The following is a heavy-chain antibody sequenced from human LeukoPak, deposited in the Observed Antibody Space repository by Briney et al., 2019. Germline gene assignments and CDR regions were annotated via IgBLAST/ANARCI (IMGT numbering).Heavy chain of an antibody. CDR2: IYYSGST. CDR3: ARDSHSRGESTISEHDAFDI. D-gene: IGHD5/OR15-5a*01. V-gene: IGHV4-39*07. J-gene: IGHJ3*02. CDR1: GGSISSSSYY. Sequence: SETLSLTCTVSGGSISSSSYYWGWIRQPPGKGLVWIGSIYYSGSTYYNPSLKSRVTISVDTSKNQFSLKLSSVTAADTAVYYCARDSHSRGESTISEHDAFDIWGQGTMVTVSS.